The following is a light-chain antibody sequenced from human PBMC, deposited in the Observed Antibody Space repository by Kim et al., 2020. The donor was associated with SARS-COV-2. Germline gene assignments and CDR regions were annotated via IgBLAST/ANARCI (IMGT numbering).Light chain of an antibody. Sequence: DIQMTQSPSTLSASVGDRVTITCRATQSINSWLAWYQQKPGKAPELLIYDASSLETGVPSRFSGSRSGTEFTLTISGLQPDDFATYYCQQYDSYPYTFGQGTKLEIK. V-gene: IGKV1-5*01. CDR3: QQYDSYPYT. CDR2: DAS. J-gene: IGKJ2*01. CDR1: QSINSW.